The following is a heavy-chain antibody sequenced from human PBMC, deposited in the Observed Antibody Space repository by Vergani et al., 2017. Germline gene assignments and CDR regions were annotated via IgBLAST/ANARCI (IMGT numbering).Heavy chain of an antibody. Sequence: QVQLQESGPGLVKPSQTLSLTCTVSGGSINSHNYYWSWIRQPAGKGLEWIGRIHTSGSTNYNPSLKRRVTMSEDTSKNQFSLNLTSVTAADTAVYYCARGSCLGGSCYKALFDYWDQGSLVTVSS. CDR3: ARGSCLGGSCYKALFDY. CDR1: GGSINSHNYY. D-gene: IGHD2-15*01. J-gene: IGHJ4*02. CDR2: IHTSGST. V-gene: IGHV4-61*02.